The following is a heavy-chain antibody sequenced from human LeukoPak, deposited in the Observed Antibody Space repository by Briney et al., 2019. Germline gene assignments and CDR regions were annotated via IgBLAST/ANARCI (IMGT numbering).Heavy chain of an antibody. V-gene: IGHV3-23*01. D-gene: IGHD3-9*01. Sequence: GGSLRLSCAASGFTFSSYAMSWVRQAPGKGLEWVSAISGSGGSTYYADSVKGRFTISRDNSRNTLYLQMNSLRAEDTAVYYCAKEKLRYFDWLYYFDYWGQGTLVTVSS. J-gene: IGHJ4*02. CDR2: ISGSGGST. CDR1: GFTFSSYA. CDR3: AKEKLRYFDWLYYFDY.